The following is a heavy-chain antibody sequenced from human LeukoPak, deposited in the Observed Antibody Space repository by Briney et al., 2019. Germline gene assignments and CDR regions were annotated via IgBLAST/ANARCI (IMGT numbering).Heavy chain of an antibody. CDR1: GFTFSSYE. J-gene: IGHJ4*02. CDR3: ARLYYDFVWGIFDY. CDR2: ISGSGSTI. D-gene: IGHD3-16*01. V-gene: IGHV3-48*03. Sequence: GGSLRLSCAASGFTFSSYEMNWVRQAPGKGLEWVSYISGSGSTIYYADSVKGRFTISRDNAKNSLYLQMNSLRAEDTAVYYCARLYYDFVWGIFDYWGQGTLVTVSS.